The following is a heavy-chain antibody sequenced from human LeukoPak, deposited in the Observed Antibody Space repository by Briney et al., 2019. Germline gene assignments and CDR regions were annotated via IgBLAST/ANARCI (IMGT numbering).Heavy chain of an antibody. CDR1: GFTFSSYG. Sequence: GGSLRLSCAASGFTFSSYGMHWVRQAPGKGLEWVAVISYDGSNKYYADSVKGRFTISRDNSKNTLYLQMNSLRAEDTAVYYCAREGDWNLDYWGQGTLVTVSS. D-gene: IGHD3/OR15-3a*01. V-gene: IGHV3-30*03. J-gene: IGHJ4*02. CDR2: ISYDGSNK. CDR3: AREGDWNLDY.